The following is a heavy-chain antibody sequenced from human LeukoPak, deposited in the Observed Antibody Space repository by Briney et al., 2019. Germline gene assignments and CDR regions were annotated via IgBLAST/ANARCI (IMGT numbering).Heavy chain of an antibody. V-gene: IGHV4-38-2*02. J-gene: IGHJ4*02. D-gene: IGHD6-13*01. Sequence: SETLSLTCTVSGYSISSGYYWGWIRQPPGKGLEWIGSIYHSGSTYYNPSLKSRVTISVDTSKNQFSLKLSSVTAADTAVYYCARTSMEYSSSWYPPYYFDHWGQGTLVTVSS. CDR3: ARTSMEYSSSWYPPYYFDH. CDR1: GYSISSGYY. CDR2: IYHSGST.